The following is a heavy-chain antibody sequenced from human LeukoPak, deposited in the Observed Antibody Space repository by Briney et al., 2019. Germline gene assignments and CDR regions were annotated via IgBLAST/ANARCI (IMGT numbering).Heavy chain of an antibody. J-gene: IGHJ4*02. CDR1: GGSISSSSYY. D-gene: IGHD2-2*01. CDR3: ARIGVVPAARDY. V-gene: IGHV4-39*07. CDR2: INHSGST. Sequence: SETLSLTCTVSGGSISSSSYYWGWIRQPPGKGLEWIGEINHSGSTNYNPSLKSRVTISVDTSKNQFSLKLSSVTAADTAVYYCARIGVVPAARDYWGQGTLVTVSS.